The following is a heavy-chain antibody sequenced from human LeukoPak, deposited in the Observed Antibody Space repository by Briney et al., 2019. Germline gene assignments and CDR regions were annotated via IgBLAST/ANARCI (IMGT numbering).Heavy chain of an antibody. J-gene: IGHJ4*02. V-gene: IGHV3-23*01. CDR3: ARATISGVFG. CDR1: GFTFSSYA. Sequence: GGSLRLSCAASGFTFSSYAMSWVRQAPGKGLEWVSAISGSGGSTYYADSVKGRFTISRDNSKNTLYLQMNSLRSEDTAVYYCARATISGVFGWGQGTLVTVSS. CDR2: ISGSGGST. D-gene: IGHD3-3*01.